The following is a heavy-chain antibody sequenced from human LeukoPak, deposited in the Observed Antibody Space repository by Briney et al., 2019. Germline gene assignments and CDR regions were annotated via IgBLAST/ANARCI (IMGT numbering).Heavy chain of an antibody. Sequence: ASVKVSCKASGYTFTSYAMNWVRQAPGQGLEWMGWINPNSGGTNYAQKFQGRVTMTRDTSISTAYMELSRLRSDDTAVYYCAREGLPIAAAAPDAFDIWGQGTMVTVSS. J-gene: IGHJ3*02. CDR3: AREGLPIAAAAPDAFDI. D-gene: IGHD6-13*01. CDR1: GYTFTSYA. V-gene: IGHV1-2*02. CDR2: INPNSGGT.